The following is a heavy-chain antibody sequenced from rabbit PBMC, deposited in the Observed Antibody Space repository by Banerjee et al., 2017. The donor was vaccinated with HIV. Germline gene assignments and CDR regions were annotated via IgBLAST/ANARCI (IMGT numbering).Heavy chain of an antibody. Sequence: QSLEESGGDLVKPEGSLTLTCTASGFSFSTSYYMCWVRQAPGKGLEWIACIYTGSSGSTYYASWAKGRFTISKTSSTTVTLQMTSLTAADTATYFCARGVAGGTGYAGATNLWGPGTLVTVS. D-gene: IGHD6-1*01. J-gene: IGHJ4*01. CDR2: IYTGSSGST. V-gene: IGHV1S40*01. CDR3: ARGVAGGTGYAGATNL. CDR1: GFSFSTSYY.